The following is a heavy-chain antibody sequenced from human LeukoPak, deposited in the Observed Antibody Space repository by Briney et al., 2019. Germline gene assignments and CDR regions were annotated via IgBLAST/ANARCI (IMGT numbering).Heavy chain of an antibody. CDR2: INPKTGGT. CDR1: GYTFSDYY. Sequence: GASVKVSCKASGYTFSDYYIHWVRQAPGQGPEWMGWINPKTGGTHYAQKFQGRVTLTRDTSISTAYMDLSRLTSDDTAVYYCARTAQIFDCLSPFDYWGQGTLVTVSS. CDR3: ARTAQIFDCLSPFDY. V-gene: IGHV1-2*02. D-gene: IGHD3-9*01. J-gene: IGHJ4*02.